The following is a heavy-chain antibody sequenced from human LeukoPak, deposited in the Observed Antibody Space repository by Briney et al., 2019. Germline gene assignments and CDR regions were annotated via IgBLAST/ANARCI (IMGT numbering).Heavy chain of an antibody. V-gene: IGHV3-23*01. CDR2: ISGRGDNT. D-gene: IGHD4-23*01. J-gene: IGHJ4*02. CDR1: GFTFSGYA. CDR3: AKRVQGNTGPFHC. Sequence: GGSLRLSCAAPGFTFSGYAMSWVRQAPGKGLEWVSGISGRGDNTYYADSVKGRFTISRDNSKNTLRLQMNSLRDEDTAVYYCAKRVQGNTGPFHCWGQGTLASVSS.